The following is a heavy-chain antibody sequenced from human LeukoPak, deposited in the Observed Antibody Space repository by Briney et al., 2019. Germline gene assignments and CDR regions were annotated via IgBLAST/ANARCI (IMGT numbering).Heavy chain of an antibody. V-gene: IGHV3-23*01. CDR1: GFTFSSYA. D-gene: IGHD2/OR15-2a*01. CDR3: ARDLIAPRGFDY. Sequence: GGSLRLSCAASGFTFSSYAMSWVRQAPGKGLEWVSAISGSGGSTYYADSVKGRLTISRDNAKNSLYLQMNSLRAEDTAVYYCARDLIAPRGFDYWGQGTLVTVSS. CDR2: ISGSGGST. J-gene: IGHJ4*02.